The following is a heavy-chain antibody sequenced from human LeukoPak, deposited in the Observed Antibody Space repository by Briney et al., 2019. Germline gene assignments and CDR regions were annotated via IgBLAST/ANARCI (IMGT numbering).Heavy chain of an antibody. D-gene: IGHD6-13*01. Sequence: KPSETLSLTCAVYGGSFSGYYWSWIRQPPGKGLESIGEINHSGSTNYNPSHKSRVTISVDTSKNQFSLKLSSVTAADTAVYYCARAPWTYSSSWYRYWGQGTLVTVSS. V-gene: IGHV4-34*01. CDR3: ARAPWTYSSSWYRY. J-gene: IGHJ4*02. CDR1: GGSFSGYY. CDR2: INHSGST.